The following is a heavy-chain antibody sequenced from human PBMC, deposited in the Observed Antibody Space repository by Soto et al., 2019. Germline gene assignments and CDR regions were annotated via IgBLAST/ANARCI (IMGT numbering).Heavy chain of an antibody. CDR3: AHKGPEDWPLDY. CDR1: GFSLSTSGVG. V-gene: IGHV2-5*02. CDR2: IYWDDSK. Sequence: HITLKESGPTLVRPTQTLTLTCAFSGFSLSTSGVGVGWIRQPPGKALEWLAVIYWDDSKHFSPSLRSRLTITKDTSNTQVVLTMTNMDPMDTGTYYCAHKGPEDWPLDYWGQGTLVTVSS. J-gene: IGHJ4*02. D-gene: IGHD3-9*01.